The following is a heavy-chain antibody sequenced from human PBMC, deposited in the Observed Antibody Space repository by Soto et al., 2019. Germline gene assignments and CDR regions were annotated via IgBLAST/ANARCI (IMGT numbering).Heavy chain of an antibody. CDR2: ISYDGSNK. Sequence: QPGGSLRLSCAASGFTFSSYGMHWVRQAPGKGLEWVAVISYDGSNKYYADSVKGRLTISRDNSKNTLYLQMNSLRAEDTAVYYCAKDRSGWSFDYWGQGTLVTVSS. D-gene: IGHD6-19*01. CDR3: AKDRSGWSFDY. J-gene: IGHJ4*02. V-gene: IGHV3-30*18. CDR1: GFTFSSYG.